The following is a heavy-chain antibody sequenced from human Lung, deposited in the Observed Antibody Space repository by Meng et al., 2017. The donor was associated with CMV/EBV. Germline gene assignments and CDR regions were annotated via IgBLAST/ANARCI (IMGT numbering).Heavy chain of an antibody. CDR1: GGSINSVGYY. CDR3: ARSVGCSSTYCYTYTSSWYPDY. CDR2: IYYSGGT. V-gene: IGHV4-31*03. D-gene: IGHD6-13*01. Sequence: SETLSLXCTVSGGSINSVGYYWTWIRQHPGKGLEWIGYIYYSGGTNYNPSLQSRVTISVDTSKNQFSLKLSSVTAADTAMYYCARSVGCSSTYCYTYTSSWYPDYWXHGTLVTVSS. J-gene: IGHJ4*01.